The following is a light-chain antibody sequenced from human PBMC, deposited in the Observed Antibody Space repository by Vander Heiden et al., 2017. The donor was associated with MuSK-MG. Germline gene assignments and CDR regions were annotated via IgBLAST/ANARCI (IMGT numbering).Light chain of an antibody. Sequence: EIVFTQSPATLSLSPGERATLSCRASQSVGNYLGWYQHKPGQAPRLLIYDASNRASGIPARFSGSGSGTDFTLTITSLEPEDFAVYFCQQRSAALTFGGGTTVEIK. CDR2: DAS. V-gene: IGKV3-11*01. J-gene: IGKJ4*01. CDR3: QQRSAALT. CDR1: QSVGNY.